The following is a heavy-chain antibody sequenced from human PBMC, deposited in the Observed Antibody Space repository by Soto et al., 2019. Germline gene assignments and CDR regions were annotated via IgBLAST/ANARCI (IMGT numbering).Heavy chain of an antibody. CDR1: GGSFSGYY. CDR2: INHSGST. V-gene: IGHV4-34*01. J-gene: IGHJ3*02. CDR3: ARGGWRYYDSSGGDAFDI. D-gene: IGHD3-22*01. Sequence: SETLSLTCAVYGGSFSGYYWSWIRQPPGKGLEWIGEINHSGSTNYNPSLKSRVTISVDTSKNQFARKLSSVTAADTAGYYCARGGWRYYDSSGGDAFDIWGQGTMVTVSS.